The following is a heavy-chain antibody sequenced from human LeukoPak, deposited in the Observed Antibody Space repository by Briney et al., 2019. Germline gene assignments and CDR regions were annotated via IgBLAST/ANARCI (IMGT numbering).Heavy chain of an antibody. V-gene: IGHV3-23*01. Sequence: PPGGSLRLSCAASGFTFTTYAMSWVRQAPGEGLGWVSGISNSGDSTYYSDSLKGRFTISRDNSKNTLHQQMSNLRADDTALYYCVKDRCDGTTCPEVWGQGTLVTVSS. CDR1: GFTFTTYA. CDR2: ISNSGDST. CDR3: VKDRCDGTTCPEV. D-gene: IGHD2-2*01. J-gene: IGHJ4*02.